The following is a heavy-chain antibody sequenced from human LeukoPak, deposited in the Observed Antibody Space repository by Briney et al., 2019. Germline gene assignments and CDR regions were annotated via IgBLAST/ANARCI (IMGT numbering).Heavy chain of an antibody. CDR3: ARDSGSYVGPDY. D-gene: IGHD1-26*01. Sequence: GGSLRLSCAASGFTFSSYWMHWVRHAPGKGLVWVSRINSDGSSTSYADSVKGRFTISRDNAKNTLYLQMNSLRAEDTAVYYCARDSGSYVGPDYWGQGTLVTVSS. V-gene: IGHV3-74*01. J-gene: IGHJ4*02. CDR1: GFTFSSYW. CDR2: INSDGSST.